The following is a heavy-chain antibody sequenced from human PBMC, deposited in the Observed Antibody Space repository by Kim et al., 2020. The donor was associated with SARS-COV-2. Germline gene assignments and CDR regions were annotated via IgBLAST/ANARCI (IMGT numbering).Heavy chain of an antibody. CDR2: IWYDGSNK. CDR1: GFTFSSYG. D-gene: IGHD5-18*01. V-gene: IGHV3-33*08. CDR3: ARDLRIEAMSNGMDV. J-gene: IGHJ6*02. Sequence: GGSLRLSCAASGFTFSSYGMHWVRQAPGKGLEWVAVIWYDGSNKYYADSVKGRFTISRDNSKNTLYLQMNSLRAEDTAVYYCARDLRIEAMSNGMDVWGQGTTVTVSS.